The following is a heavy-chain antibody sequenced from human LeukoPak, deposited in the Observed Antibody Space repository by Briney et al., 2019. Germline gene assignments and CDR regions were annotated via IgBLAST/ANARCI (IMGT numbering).Heavy chain of an antibody. Sequence: ASVKVSCKASGGTFSSYAISWVRQAPGQGLEWMGRIIPILGIANYAQKFQGRVALTRDTSMTTAYMELTSLRPEDTAVYYCARVWGSVDCWGQGTLVTVSS. D-gene: IGHD3-16*01. CDR2: IIPILGIA. CDR3: ARVWGSVDC. CDR1: GGTFSSYA. V-gene: IGHV1-69*04. J-gene: IGHJ4*02.